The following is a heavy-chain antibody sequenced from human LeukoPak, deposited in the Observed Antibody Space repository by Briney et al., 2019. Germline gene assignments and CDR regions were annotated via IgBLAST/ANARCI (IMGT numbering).Heavy chain of an antibody. CDR3: ARVGDTATRGFYFDY. J-gene: IGHJ4*02. V-gene: IGHV3-48*03. CDR2: ISSGGTTI. D-gene: IGHD5-18*01. CDR1: GFTLSSYE. Sequence: PGGSLRLSCAASGFTLSSYEMNWVRQAPGKGLEWVSYISSGGTTIYYADSVKGRFTISRDNAKNSLYLQMNSLRAEDTAVYYCARVGDTATRGFYFDYWGQGTLVTVSS.